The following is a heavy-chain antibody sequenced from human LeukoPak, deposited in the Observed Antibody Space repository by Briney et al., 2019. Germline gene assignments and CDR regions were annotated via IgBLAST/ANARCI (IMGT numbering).Heavy chain of an antibody. V-gene: IGHV3-74*01. Sequence: PGGSLRLSCAASGFTFSSYWMHWVRQAPGRGLVWVSRLNIDGSSTSYADSVKGRFTISRDNAKNTLYLQMNSLRAEDTAVYYCASFPSYWGQGTLVTVSS. CDR1: GFTFSSYW. J-gene: IGHJ4*02. CDR2: LNIDGSST. CDR3: ASFPSY.